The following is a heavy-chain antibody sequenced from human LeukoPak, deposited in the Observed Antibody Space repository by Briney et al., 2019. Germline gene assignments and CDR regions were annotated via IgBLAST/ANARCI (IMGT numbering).Heavy chain of an antibody. CDR1: GGSISSYY. D-gene: IGHD1-26*01. Sequence: PSETLSLTCTVSGGSISSYYWSWIRQPPGKGLEWIGYISYSGNTNYNPSLKSRVTISVGMSKNQFSLKLSSVTAADTAVYHCARLILSGSYLYYFDYWGQGTLVTVSS. J-gene: IGHJ4*02. CDR3: ARLILSGSYLYYFDY. V-gene: IGHV4-59*08. CDR2: ISYSGNT.